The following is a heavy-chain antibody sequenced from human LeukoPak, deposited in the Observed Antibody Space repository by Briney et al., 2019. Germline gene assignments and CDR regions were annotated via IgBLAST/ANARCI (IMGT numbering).Heavy chain of an antibody. Sequence: GGSLRLSCAASGFSFSSYWMHWVRQAPGKGLVWVSHINTGGTRTSYADSVKGRFTISRDNAKNTLSLQMDSLGTEDTAVYYCARELGVGVIGDAFDMWGQGTMVTVSS. V-gene: IGHV3-74*01. CDR2: INTGGTRT. D-gene: IGHD3-22*01. CDR3: ARELGVGVIGDAFDM. J-gene: IGHJ3*02. CDR1: GFSFSSYW.